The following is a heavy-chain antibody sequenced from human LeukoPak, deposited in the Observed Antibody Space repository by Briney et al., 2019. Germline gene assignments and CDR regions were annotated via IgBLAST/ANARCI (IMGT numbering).Heavy chain of an antibody. CDR2: IIPILGIA. CDR1: GGTFSSYA. D-gene: IGHD3-10*01. V-gene: IGHV1-69*04. Sequence: SSVKVSCKASGGTFSSYAISWVRQAPGQGLEWMGRIIPILGIANYAQKFQGRVTITAGKSTSTAYMELSSLRSEDTAVYYCATPRYGSGVQGAFDIWGQGTMVTVSS. J-gene: IGHJ3*02. CDR3: ATPRYGSGVQGAFDI.